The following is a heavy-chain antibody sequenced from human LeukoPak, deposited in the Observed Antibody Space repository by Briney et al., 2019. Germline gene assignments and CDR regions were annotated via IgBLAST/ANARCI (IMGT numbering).Heavy chain of an antibody. J-gene: IGHJ6*02. CDR2: ISSSSSYI. Sequence: GGSLRLSCAASGFTFSSYSMNWVRQAPGKGLEWVSSISSSSSYIYYADSVKGRFPISRDNAKNSLYLQMNSLRAEDTAVYYCARDLLHYDILTGYYLYGMDVWGQGTTVTVSS. D-gene: IGHD3-9*01. CDR1: GFTFSSYS. CDR3: ARDLLHYDILTGYYLYGMDV. V-gene: IGHV3-21*01.